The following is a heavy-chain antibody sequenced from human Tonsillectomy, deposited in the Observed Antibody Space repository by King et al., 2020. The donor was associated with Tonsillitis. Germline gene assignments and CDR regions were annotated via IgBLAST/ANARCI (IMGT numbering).Heavy chain of an antibody. V-gene: IGHV3-48*03. CDR1: GFTFSSYE. Sequence: VQLVESGGGLVQPGGSLRLSCAASGFTFSSYEMNWVRQAPGKGLEWVSYMSSSGSAIYYADSVKGRFTISRDNAKNSLYLQMNSLRAEDTAVYYCAREEVGATGYFDYWGQGPLVTVSS. CDR3: AREEVGATGYFDY. J-gene: IGHJ4*02. D-gene: IGHD1-26*01. CDR2: MSSSGSAI.